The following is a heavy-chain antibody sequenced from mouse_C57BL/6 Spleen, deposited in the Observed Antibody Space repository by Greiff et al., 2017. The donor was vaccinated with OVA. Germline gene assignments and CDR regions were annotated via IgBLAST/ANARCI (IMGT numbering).Heavy chain of an antibody. Sequence: EVKVVESGGGLVQPGGSLSLSCAASGFTFTDYYMSWVRQPPGKALEWLGFIRNKANGYTTEYSASVKGRFTISRDNSQSILYLQMNALRAEDSATYYCARRGGYYDYAMDYWGQGTSVTVSS. CDR1: GFTFTDYY. D-gene: IGHD2-3*01. J-gene: IGHJ4*01. V-gene: IGHV7-3*01. CDR3: ARRGGYYDYAMDY. CDR2: IRNKANGYTT.